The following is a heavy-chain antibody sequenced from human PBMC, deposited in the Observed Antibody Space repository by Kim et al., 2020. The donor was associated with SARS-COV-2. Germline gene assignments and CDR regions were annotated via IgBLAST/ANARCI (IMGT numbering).Heavy chain of an antibody. CDR1: GFTVSSNY. Sequence: GGSLRLSCAASGFTVSSNYMSWVRQAPGKGLEWVSVIYSGGSTYYADSVKGRFTISRDNSKNTLYLQMNSLRAEDTAVYYCARDITMVRGVKDYYYYGMDVWAKGPRSPSP. D-gene: IGHD3-10*01. J-gene: IGHJ6*02. V-gene: IGHV3-53*01. CDR2: IYSGGST. CDR3: ARDITMVRGVKDYYYYGMDV.